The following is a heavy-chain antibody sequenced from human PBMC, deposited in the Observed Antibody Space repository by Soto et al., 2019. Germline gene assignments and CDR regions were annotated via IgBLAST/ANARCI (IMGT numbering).Heavy chain of an antibody. CDR3: ARHPTRSLYGDYVRRYYYYGMDV. CDR2: IYPGDSDT. J-gene: IGHJ6*02. V-gene: IGHV5-51*01. CDR1: GYSFTSYW. Sequence: PGESLKISCKGSGYSFTSYWIGWVRQMPGKGLEWMGIIYPGDSDTRYSPSFQGQVTISADKSISTAYLQWSSLKASDTATYYCARHPTRSLYGDYVRRYYYYGMDVWGQGTTVTVSS. D-gene: IGHD4-17*01.